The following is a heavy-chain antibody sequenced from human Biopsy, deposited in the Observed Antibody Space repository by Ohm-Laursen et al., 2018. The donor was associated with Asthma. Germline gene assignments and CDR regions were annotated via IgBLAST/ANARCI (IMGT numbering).Heavy chain of an antibody. CDR2: ILTKFDIT. J-gene: IGHJ6*02. CDR3: ARCQVGYSSGWSLLLKKIYYSGMDV. CDR1: GGSFSNFA. D-gene: IGHD6-19*01. Sequence: SSVKVSCKASGGSFSNFAFSWVRQPPGHGLEWMGTILTKFDITSYAEKFQGRVTITADESTSTAYMEVTSLRSEDTAIYYCARCQVGYSSGWSLLLKKIYYSGMDVWGQGTAVTVSS. V-gene: IGHV1-69*15.